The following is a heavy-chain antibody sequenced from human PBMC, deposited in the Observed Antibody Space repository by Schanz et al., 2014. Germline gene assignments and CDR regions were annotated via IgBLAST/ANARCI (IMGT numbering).Heavy chain of an antibody. V-gene: IGHV3-7*02. J-gene: IGHJ4*02. CDR3: VSQTGSPNY. CDR2: IKHDGSVK. D-gene: IGHD6-13*01. CDR1: GFVFGDYY. Sequence: EVQLVESGGGLVQPGGSLRLSCAASGFVFGDYYMTWIRQAPGKGPEWVANIKHDGSVKDYVDSVEGRFTISRDNAKRSLFLQMNSLRVEDTAVYFCVSQTGSPNYWGQGTLVTVSS.